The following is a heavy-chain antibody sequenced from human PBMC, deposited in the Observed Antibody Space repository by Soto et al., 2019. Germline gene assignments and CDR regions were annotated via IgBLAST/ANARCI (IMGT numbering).Heavy chain of an antibody. V-gene: IGHV3-30*18. D-gene: IGHD6-19*01. CDR3: AKDGRAVAGLMDV. CDR1: GFTFSSYG. Sequence: PGGSLRLSCAASGFTFSSYGMHWVRQAPGKGLEWVAVISYDGSNKYYADSVKGRFTISRDNSKNTLYLQMNSLRAEDTAVYYCAKDGRAVAGLMDVWGKGTTVTVSS. CDR2: ISYDGSNK. J-gene: IGHJ6*03.